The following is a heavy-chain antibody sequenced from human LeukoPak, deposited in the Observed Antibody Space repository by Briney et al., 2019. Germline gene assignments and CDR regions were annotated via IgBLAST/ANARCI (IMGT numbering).Heavy chain of an antibody. CDR2: IYSGGST. D-gene: IGHD6-25*01. CDR3: ARASIAAAGLYYFDY. V-gene: IGHV3-53*01. J-gene: IGHJ4*02. Sequence: PGGSLRLSCAASGFTVSTNYMSWVRQAPGKGLEWVSVIYSGGSTYNADSVKGRFTISRDNSKNTLYLQMNSLRAEDTAVYYCARASIAAAGLYYFDYWGQGTLVTVSS. CDR1: GFTVSTNY.